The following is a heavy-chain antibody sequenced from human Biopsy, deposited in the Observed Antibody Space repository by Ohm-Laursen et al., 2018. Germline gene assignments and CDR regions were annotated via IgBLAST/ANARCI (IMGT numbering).Heavy chain of an antibody. V-gene: IGHV3-33*01. CDR1: GFIFNYG. J-gene: IGHJ2*01. CDR3: ARRAVAGTYNWYFDL. Sequence: RSLRLSCAASGFIFNYGMHWVRQAPGKGLEWVAVIWYDGSNGNYADSVKGRLTISRDNSKNTLYLQMNSLRAEDTAVYYCARRAVAGTYNWYFDLWGRGTLVTVSS. D-gene: IGHD6-19*01. CDR2: IWYDGSNG.